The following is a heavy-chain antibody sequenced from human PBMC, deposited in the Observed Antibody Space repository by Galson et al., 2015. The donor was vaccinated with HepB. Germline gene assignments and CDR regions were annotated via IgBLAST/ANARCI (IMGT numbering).Heavy chain of an antibody. V-gene: IGHV3-64*01. Sequence: SLRLSCAASGFTFSSYAMHWVRQAPGKGLEYVSAISSNGGSTYYANSVKGRFTISRDNSKNTLYLQMGSLRAEDMAVYYCARDSGYCSGGSCYFDAFDIWGQGTMVTVSS. J-gene: IGHJ3*02. CDR1: GFTFSSYA. CDR3: ARDSGYCSGGSCYFDAFDI. CDR2: ISSNGGST. D-gene: IGHD2-15*01.